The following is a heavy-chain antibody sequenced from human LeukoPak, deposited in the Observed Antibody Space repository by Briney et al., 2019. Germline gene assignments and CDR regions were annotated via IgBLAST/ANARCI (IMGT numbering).Heavy chain of an antibody. V-gene: IGHV4-59*01. CDR1: GGSISSYY. CDR2: IYHSGST. CDR3: ARDGYSGNDGL. Sequence: SETLSLTCTVSGGSISSYYWSWIRRPPGKGLEWIGYIYHSGSTKYNPSLKSRVTISVDTSKNQFSLKLSSVTAADTAVYYCARDGYSGNDGLWGQGTLVTVSS. J-gene: IGHJ4*02. D-gene: IGHD5-12*01.